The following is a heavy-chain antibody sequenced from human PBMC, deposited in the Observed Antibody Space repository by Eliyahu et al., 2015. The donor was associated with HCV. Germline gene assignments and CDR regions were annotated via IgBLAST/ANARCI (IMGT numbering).Heavy chain of an antibody. V-gene: IGHV1-18*01. Sequence: KVSCKASGYTCTSYGISWVRQAPGQGLEWMGWISAYNGNTNYAQKLQGRVTMTTDTSTSTAYMELRSLRSDDTAVYYCAREVWVITMVRGVIHHPPYYYYGMDVWGQGTTVTVSS. CDR3: AREVWVITMVRGVIHHPPYYYYGMDV. J-gene: IGHJ6*02. CDR2: ISAYNGNT. D-gene: IGHD3-10*01. CDR1: GYTCTSYG.